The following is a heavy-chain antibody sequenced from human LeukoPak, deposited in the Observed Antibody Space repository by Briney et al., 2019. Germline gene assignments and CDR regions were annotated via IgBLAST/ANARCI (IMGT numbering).Heavy chain of an antibody. CDR2: INPSGGST. CDR3: ARGKSGVVVPENWFDP. CDR1: GYTFTSYY. D-gene: IGHD2-2*01. V-gene: IGHV1-46*03. Sequence: ASVKVSCKASGYTFTSYYMHWVRQAPGQGLEWMGIINPSGGSTSYAQKFQGRVTMTRDTSTSTVYMELNSLRSEDTAVYHCARGKSGVVVPENWFDPWGQGTLVTVSS. J-gene: IGHJ5*02.